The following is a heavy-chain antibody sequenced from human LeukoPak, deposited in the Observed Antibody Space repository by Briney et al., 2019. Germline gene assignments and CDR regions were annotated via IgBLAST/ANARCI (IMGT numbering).Heavy chain of an antibody. D-gene: IGHD6-13*01. J-gene: IGHJ3*02. V-gene: IGHV3-23*01. CDR3: AKSGIAAAGTGASDI. CDR1: RFTFSSYA. CDR2: ISGSGGST. Sequence: GGSLRLSCAASRFTFSSYAMSWVRQAPGKGLEWVSAISGSGGSTDYADSVKGRFTISRDNSKNTLYLQMHSLRAEDTAVYYCAKSGIAAAGTGASDIWGQGTMVTVSS.